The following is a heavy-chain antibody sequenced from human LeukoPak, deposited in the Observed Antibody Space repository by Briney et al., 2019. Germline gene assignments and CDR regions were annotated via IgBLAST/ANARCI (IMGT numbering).Heavy chain of an antibody. J-gene: IGHJ4*02. V-gene: IGHV4-39*07. D-gene: IGHD3-22*01. CDR3: ARDYKNYYDSSGPLGY. CDR1: GDSISSNYY. Sequence: SETLSLTCTVSGDSISSNYYWGWIRQPPGKGLEWIGSMHYGGTSQYNPSLKSRVTISVDTSKNQFSLKLSSVTAADTAVYYCARDYKNYYDSSGPLGYWGQGTLVTVSS. CDR2: MHYGGTS.